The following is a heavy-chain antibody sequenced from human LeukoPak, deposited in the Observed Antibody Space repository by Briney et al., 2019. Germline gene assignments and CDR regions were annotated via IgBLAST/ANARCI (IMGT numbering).Heavy chain of an antibody. J-gene: IGHJ5*02. CDR2: IYYSGST. V-gene: IGHV4-59*01. CDR3: ARSGLYYDKERVDP. CDR1: GGSISSYY. D-gene: IGHD3-9*01. Sequence: SETLSLTCTVSGGSISSYYWSWIRQPPGKGLEWIGYIYYSGSTNYNPSLKSRVTISVDTSKNQFSLKLSSVTAADTAVYYCARSGLYYDKERVDPWGQGTLVTVSP.